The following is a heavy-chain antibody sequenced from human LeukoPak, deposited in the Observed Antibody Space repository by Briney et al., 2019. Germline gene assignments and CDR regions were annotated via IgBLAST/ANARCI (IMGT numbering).Heavy chain of an antibody. Sequence: GASVKVSCKLSGYTLTELSMHWVRQAPGKGLEWMGGLVPEDGETIYAQKFQGRVTMTEDTSTDTAYMELSSLRSEDTAVYYCATGGYCSGGSCRPLQHWGQGTLVTVSS. V-gene: IGHV1-24*01. J-gene: IGHJ1*01. CDR1: GYTLTELS. CDR3: ATGGYCSGGSCRPLQH. CDR2: LVPEDGET. D-gene: IGHD2-15*01.